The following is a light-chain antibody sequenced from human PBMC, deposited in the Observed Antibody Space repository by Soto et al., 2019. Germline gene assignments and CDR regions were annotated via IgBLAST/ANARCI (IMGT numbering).Light chain of an antibody. CDR1: QSISSW. CDR3: QQFHIYSWT. J-gene: IGKJ1*01. Sequence: DIQMTQSPSTLSASVGDRVTITCRASQSISSWLAWYQQKPGKAPKPLIYDASSLESGVPSRFSGSGSGTEFTLTISSLQPDDFATYYCQQFHIYSWTFGQGTKVDIK. CDR2: DAS. V-gene: IGKV1-5*01.